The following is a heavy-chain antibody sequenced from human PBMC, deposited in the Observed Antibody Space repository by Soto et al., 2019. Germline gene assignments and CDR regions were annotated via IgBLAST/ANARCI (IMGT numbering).Heavy chain of an antibody. CDR3: ARLPVFYSGSSNPYYYYYYGMDV. Sequence: VKVSCKASGYTFTSYAMHWVRQAPGQRLEWMGWINAGNGNTKYSQKFQGRVTITRDTSASTAYMELSSLRSEDTAVYYCARLPVFYSGSSNPYYYYYYGMDVWGQGTTVTVSS. D-gene: IGHD1-26*01. J-gene: IGHJ6*02. CDR1: GYTFTSYA. CDR2: INAGNGNT. V-gene: IGHV1-3*01.